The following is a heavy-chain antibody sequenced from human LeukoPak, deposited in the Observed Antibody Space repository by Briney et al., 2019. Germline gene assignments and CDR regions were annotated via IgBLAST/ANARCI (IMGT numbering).Heavy chain of an antibody. CDR1: GYTLTELS. D-gene: IGHD1-14*01. CDR2: FDPEDGET. V-gene: IGHV1-24*01. CDR3: ATTIPAHSAYYFDY. J-gene: IGHJ4*02. Sequence: ASVKVSCKVSGYTLTELSMHWVRQAPGKGLEWMGGFDPEDGETIYAQKFQGRVTMTEDTSTDTAYMELSSLRSEDTAVYYCATTIPAHSAYYFDYWGQGTLVIVSS.